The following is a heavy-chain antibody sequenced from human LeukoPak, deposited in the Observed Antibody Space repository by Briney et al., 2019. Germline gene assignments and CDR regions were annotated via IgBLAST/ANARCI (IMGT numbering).Heavy chain of an antibody. CDR3: VRDPDALDY. CDR1: GFTFSRYS. Sequence: PGGSLRLSCAASGFTFSRYSMNWVRQAPGKGLEWVSYIRGSGGTTYYADSVKGRFTISRDNAKNSLNLQLNSLRDEDTAVYYCVRDPDALDYWGQGTLVTVSS. CDR2: IRGSGGTT. V-gene: IGHV3-48*02. J-gene: IGHJ4*02.